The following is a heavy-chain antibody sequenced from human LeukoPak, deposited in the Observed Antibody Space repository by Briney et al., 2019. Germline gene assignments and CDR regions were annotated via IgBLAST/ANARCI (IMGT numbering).Heavy chain of an antibody. CDR3: ARAEVVGAHLRSGYFQH. D-gene: IGHD1-26*01. Sequence: SETPSLTCAVSGGSISSSNWWSWVRQPPGKGLEWIGEIYHSGSTNYNPSLKSRVTISVDKSKNQFSLNVSSVTAADTAVYYCARAEVVGAHLRSGYFQHWGQGTLVIVSS. CDR1: GGSISSSNW. CDR2: IYHSGST. V-gene: IGHV4-4*02. J-gene: IGHJ1*01.